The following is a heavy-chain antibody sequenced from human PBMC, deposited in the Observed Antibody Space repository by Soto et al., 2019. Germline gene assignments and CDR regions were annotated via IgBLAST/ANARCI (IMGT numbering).Heavy chain of an antibody. D-gene: IGHD4-17*01. Sequence: SVPLSLTCTVSGGSISSGGYYWIWIRQHPGKGLEWIGYIYYSGSTYYNPSLKSRVTISVDTSKNQFSLKLSSVTAADTAVYYCANCATVTTSLRSNDYYYYMDVWGKGTTVTVSS. V-gene: IGHV4-31*03. CDR1: GGSISSGGYY. CDR3: ANCATVTTSLRSNDYYYYMDV. CDR2: IYYSGST. J-gene: IGHJ6*03.